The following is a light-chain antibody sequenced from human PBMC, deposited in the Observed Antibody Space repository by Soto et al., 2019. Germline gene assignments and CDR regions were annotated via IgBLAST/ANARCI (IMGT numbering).Light chain of an antibody. Sequence: EIVLTQSPGTLSLFPGERATLSCRASQSISSSYLAWYQQKPGQAPRLLIHGASNRATGIQDRFSGAGSGTDFTLTISRLEPEDFAVYYCHQYGSAPAWTFGQGTKVEIK. CDR1: QSISSSY. CDR2: GAS. CDR3: HQYGSAPAWT. V-gene: IGKV3-20*01. J-gene: IGKJ1*01.